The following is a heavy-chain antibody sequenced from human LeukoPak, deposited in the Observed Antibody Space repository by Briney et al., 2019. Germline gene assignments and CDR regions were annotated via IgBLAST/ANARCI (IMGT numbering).Heavy chain of an antibody. CDR1: GFTFSSYA. CDR3: ARVFRPSLTVFIIRGAFDI. J-gene: IGHJ3*02. Sequence: PGGSLRLSCAASGFTFSSYAMSWVRQAPGKGLEWVAVISDDGTRKYYADSVQGRFTISRDNSKNTLYLQMNSLRAEDTAVYYCARVFRPSLTVFIIRGAFDIWGQGTMVTVSS. V-gene: IGHV3-30*03. D-gene: IGHD3-3*01. CDR2: ISDDGTRK.